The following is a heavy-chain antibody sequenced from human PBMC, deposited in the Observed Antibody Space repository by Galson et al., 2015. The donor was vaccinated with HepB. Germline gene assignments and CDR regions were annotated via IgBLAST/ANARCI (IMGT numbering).Heavy chain of an antibody. Sequence: SLRLSCAASGFTFSSYWMHWVRQAPGKGLVWVSRINSDGSSTSYADSVKGRFTISRDNAKNTLYLQMNSLRAEDTAVYYCASAYSYGSDFDYWGQGTLVTVSS. D-gene: IGHD5-18*01. CDR1: GFTFSSYW. J-gene: IGHJ4*02. CDR2: INSDGSST. V-gene: IGHV3-74*01. CDR3: ASAYSYGSDFDY.